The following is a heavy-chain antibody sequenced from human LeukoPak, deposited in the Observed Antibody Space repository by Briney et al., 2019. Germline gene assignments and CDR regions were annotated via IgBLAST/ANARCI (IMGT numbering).Heavy chain of an antibody. J-gene: IGHJ5*02. V-gene: IGHV3-30*18. D-gene: IGHD1-26*01. CDR2: ISYDGSNK. Sequence: GGSLRLSCAASGFTFSSYGMHWVRQAPGKGLEWVAVISYDGSNKYYADSVKGRFTISRDNSKNTLYLQMNSLGAEDTAVYYCAKDLGGSYLNRFDPWGQGTLVTVSS. CDR1: GFTFSSYG. CDR3: AKDLGGSYLNRFDP.